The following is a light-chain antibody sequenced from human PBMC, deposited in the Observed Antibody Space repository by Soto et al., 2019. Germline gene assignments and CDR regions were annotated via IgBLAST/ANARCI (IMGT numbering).Light chain of an antibody. V-gene: IGLV2-8*01. J-gene: IGLJ2*01. CDR2: EVT. Sequence: QSVLTQPPSASGSPGQSVTISCTGTSSDVGGYNYVSWYQQYPGKAPKLMIYEVTRRPSGVPDRFSGSKSGNTASLTVSGLQAEDEADYYCSSFAGNNNVVFGGGTKVTVL. CDR3: SSFAGNNNVV. CDR1: SSDVGGYNY.